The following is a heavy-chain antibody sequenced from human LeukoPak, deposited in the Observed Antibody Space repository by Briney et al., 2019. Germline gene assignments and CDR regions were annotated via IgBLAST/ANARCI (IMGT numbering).Heavy chain of an antibody. V-gene: IGHV3-21*01. J-gene: IGHJ4*02. Sequence: GGSLRLSCAASGFTFTSYSINWVRQAPGKGLEWVASICSSSSYIYYADSVKGRFTISRDTAKNTVYLHMNSLRAEDTAVYYCARAAGGSSLSFFEYWGEGTLVPVSS. CDR3: ARAAGGSSLSFFEY. CDR2: ICSSSSYI. CDR1: GFTFTSYS. D-gene: IGHD3-16*02.